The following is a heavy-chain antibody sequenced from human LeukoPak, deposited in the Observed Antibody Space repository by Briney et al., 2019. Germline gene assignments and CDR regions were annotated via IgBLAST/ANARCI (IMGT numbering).Heavy chain of an antibody. D-gene: IGHD5-18*01. CDR1: GYTFTSYG. J-gene: IGHJ4*02. CDR3: ARRGSVDTPMSNWEWWY. Sequence: ASVKVSCKASGYTFTSYGISWVRQAPGQGLEWMGWISTYNGDTNYAQKFQGRVTLTTDTSTSTVYMELRSLRSDDTAVYYCARRGSVDTPMSNWEWWYWGQGTLVTVSS. CDR2: ISTYNGDT. V-gene: IGHV1-18*01.